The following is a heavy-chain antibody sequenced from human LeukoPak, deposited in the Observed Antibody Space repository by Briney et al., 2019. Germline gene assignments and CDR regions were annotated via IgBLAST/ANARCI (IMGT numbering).Heavy chain of an antibody. CDR2: INPIFGTA. Sequence: SVKVSCKASGGTFSSYAISWVRQAPGQGLEWMGGINPIFGTANYAQKFQGRVTITADESTSTAYMELSSLRSEDTAVYYCARDSTAVAGSYGMDVWGKGTTVTVSS. CDR3: ARDSTAVAGSYGMDV. J-gene: IGHJ6*04. CDR1: GGTFSSYA. V-gene: IGHV1-69*13. D-gene: IGHD6-19*01.